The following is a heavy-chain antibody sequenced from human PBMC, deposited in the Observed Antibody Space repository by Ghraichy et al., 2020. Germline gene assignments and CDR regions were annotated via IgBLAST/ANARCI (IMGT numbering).Heavy chain of an antibody. CDR2: IDWVDDT. Sequence: SGPTLVKPTQTLTLTCTVSGFSLRTSAMCVSWIRQPPGKALEWLALIDWVDDTYYNTSLKTRLTISKDTSKNQVVLTLTDMDPADTATYYCARSLYAAYSYFDFWGRGTLVTVSS. D-gene: IGHD5/OR15-5a*01. CDR3: ARSLYAAYSYFDF. V-gene: IGHV2-70*01. CDR1: GFSLRTSAMC. J-gene: IGHJ2*01.